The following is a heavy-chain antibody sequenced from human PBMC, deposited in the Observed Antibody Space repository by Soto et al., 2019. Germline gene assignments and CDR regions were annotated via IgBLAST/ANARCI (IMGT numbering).Heavy chain of an antibody. D-gene: IGHD5-18*01. J-gene: IGHJ4*02. V-gene: IGHV4-59*01. CDR2: IYYSGST. CDR1: GGSISSYY. Sequence: SETLSLTCTVSGGSISSYYWSWIRQPPGKGLEWIGYIYYSGSTNYNPSLKSRVTISVDTSKNQFSLKLSSVTAADTAVYYCARDLYYTAMEPWGQGTLVTVSS. CDR3: ARDLYYTAMEP.